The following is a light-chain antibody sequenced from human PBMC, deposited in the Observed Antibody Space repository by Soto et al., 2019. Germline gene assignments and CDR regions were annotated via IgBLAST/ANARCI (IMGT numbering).Light chain of an antibody. CDR2: GAS. CDR3: QQYGSSLT. J-gene: IGKJ4*01. CDR1: QSVSSY. V-gene: IGKV3-20*01. Sequence: EIVMTQSPGTLSMSPGERATLSCRASQSVSSYLAWYQQKPGQAPRLLIYGASSRATGIPDRFSGSGSGTDFTLTISRLEPEDFAVYYCQQYGSSLTLGGGTNVDIK.